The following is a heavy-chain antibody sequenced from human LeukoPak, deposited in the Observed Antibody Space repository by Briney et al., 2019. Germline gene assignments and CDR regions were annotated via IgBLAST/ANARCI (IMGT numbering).Heavy chain of an antibody. Sequence: QTGGSLRLSCAASGFTFSSYAMSWARQAPGKGLEWVSAISGSGGSTYYADSVKGRFTISRDNSKNTLYLQMNSLRAEDTAVYYCAKMAYDILTGYYNLPENWFDPWGQGTLVTVSS. CDR2: ISGSGGST. CDR1: GFTFSSYA. J-gene: IGHJ5*02. V-gene: IGHV3-23*01. D-gene: IGHD3-9*01. CDR3: AKMAYDILTGYYNLPENWFDP.